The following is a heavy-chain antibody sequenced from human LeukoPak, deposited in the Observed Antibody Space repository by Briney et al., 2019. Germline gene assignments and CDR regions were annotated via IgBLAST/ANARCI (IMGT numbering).Heavy chain of an antibody. CDR3: AKDRSGLELDY. D-gene: IGHD1-26*01. Sequence: GGSLRLSCAASGFTFSSHAMSWVRQAPGKGLEWVSAISDSGGSTYYADSVKGRFTISRDNSKNTLYLQMNSLRAEDTAVYYCAKDRSGLELDYWGQGTPVTVSS. CDR1: GFTFSSHA. J-gene: IGHJ4*02. CDR2: ISDSGGST. V-gene: IGHV3-23*01.